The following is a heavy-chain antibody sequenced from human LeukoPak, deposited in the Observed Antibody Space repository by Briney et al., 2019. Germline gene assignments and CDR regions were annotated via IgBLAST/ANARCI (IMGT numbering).Heavy chain of an antibody. CDR3: VRNYYATSADYDY. V-gene: IGHV3-23*01. J-gene: IGHJ4*02. CDR2: ISSSGGST. D-gene: IGHD3-22*01. CDR1: GFTFSSYA. Sequence: GGSLRLSCAAPGFTFSSYAMTWVRQAPGKGLGWVSTISSSGGSTYYADSVKGRFTISRDNSKNTLYLQMGSLRDEDTAVYYCVRNYYATSADYDYWGQGTLVTVSS.